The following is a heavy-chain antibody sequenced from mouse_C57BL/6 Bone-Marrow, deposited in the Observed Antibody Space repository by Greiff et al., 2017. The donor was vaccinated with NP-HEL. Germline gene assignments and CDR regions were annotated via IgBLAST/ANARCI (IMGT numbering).Heavy chain of an antibody. D-gene: IGHD3-2*02. Sequence: EVKVVESGGGLVQPGGSLKLSCAASGFTFSDYYMYWVRQTPEKRLEWVAYISNGGGSTYYPDTVKGRFTISRDNAKNTLYLQMSRLKSEDTAMYYCARHQEIRYYAMDYWGQGTSVTVSS. J-gene: IGHJ4*01. CDR1: GFTFSDYY. CDR2: ISNGGGST. CDR3: ARHQEIRYYAMDY. V-gene: IGHV5-12*01.